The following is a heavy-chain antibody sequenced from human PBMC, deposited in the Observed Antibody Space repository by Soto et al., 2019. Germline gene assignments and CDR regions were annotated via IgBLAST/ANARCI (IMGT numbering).Heavy chain of an antibody. Sequence: QVQLQESGPGLVKPSETLSLTCTVSGGSISSYYWSWIRQPPGKGLEWIGYIYYSGSTNYNPSLKSRVTISVDTSKNQFSLKLSSVTAADTAVYYWARAPQQLVDDYYYGMDVWCQETTVTVSS. J-gene: IGHJ6*02. CDR3: ARAPQQLVDDYYYGMDV. V-gene: IGHV4-59*01. CDR2: IYYSGST. CDR1: GGSISSYY. D-gene: IGHD6-13*01.